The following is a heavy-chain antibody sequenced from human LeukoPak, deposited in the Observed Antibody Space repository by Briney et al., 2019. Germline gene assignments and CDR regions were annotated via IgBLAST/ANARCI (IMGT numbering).Heavy chain of an antibody. CDR1: GGSISSSSYY. V-gene: IGHV4-39*07. CDR3: GREGDPNIREPDY. Sequence: PSETLSLTCTVSGGSISSSSYYWGWIRQPPGKGLGWIGSIYYSGSTNYNPSLRSRVTMSIDTSKNQFSLKLSSVTVADTAVYYCGREGDPNIREPDYWGQGTLVIVSS. CDR2: IYYSGST. D-gene: IGHD2/OR15-2a*01. J-gene: IGHJ4*02.